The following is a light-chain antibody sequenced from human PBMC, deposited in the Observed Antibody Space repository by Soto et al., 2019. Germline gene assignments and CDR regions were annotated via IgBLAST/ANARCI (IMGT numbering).Light chain of an antibody. Sequence: QSALTQPASVSGSPGQSITISCTGTSSDVGGYNYVSWYHQHPGKAPKLMIYDVSNRPTGVSNRFSGSKSGNTASLTISGLQAEEEADYYCSSYTSSSTPVFGTGTKLTVL. V-gene: IGLV2-14*01. CDR2: DVS. J-gene: IGLJ1*01. CDR1: SSDVGGYNY. CDR3: SSYTSSSTPV.